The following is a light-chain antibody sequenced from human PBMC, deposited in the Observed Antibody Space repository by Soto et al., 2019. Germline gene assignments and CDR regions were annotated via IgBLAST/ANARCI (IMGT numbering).Light chain of an antibody. CDR3: QEYTNWPLT. J-gene: IGKJ1*01. Sequence: EIEMTQSPATLSVSPGERAALPCRASHSISSKLAWYQQKPGQAPRLLIYAASTRATGGPARFSGSGSGTEFTLTISSLQSEDFAIYYCQEYTNWPLTCGQGIKVEIK. CDR2: AAS. V-gene: IGKV3-15*01. CDR1: HSISSK.